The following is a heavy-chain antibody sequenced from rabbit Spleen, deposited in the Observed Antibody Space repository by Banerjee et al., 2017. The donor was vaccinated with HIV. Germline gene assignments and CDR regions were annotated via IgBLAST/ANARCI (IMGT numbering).Heavy chain of an antibody. Sequence: QSLEESGGDLVKPEGSLTLTCTASGFSFSRSYYMCWVRQAPGKGLEWIGCIDTSDGDTDYANWPKGRFTSSKTSSTTVTLQMTSLTAADTATYFCARDAAGREDFNLWGPGTLV. J-gene: IGHJ4*01. CDR3: ARDAAGREDFNL. V-gene: IGHV1S40*01. CDR1: GFSFSRSYY. D-gene: IGHD4-2*01. CDR2: IDTSDGDT.